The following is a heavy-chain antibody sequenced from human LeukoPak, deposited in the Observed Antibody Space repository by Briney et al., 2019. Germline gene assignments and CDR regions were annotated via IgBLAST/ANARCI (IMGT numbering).Heavy chain of an antibody. V-gene: IGHV4-39*07. J-gene: IGHJ5*02. CDR3: FLTDLRYFVSRP. D-gene: IGHD3-9*01. CDR2: IYYSGST. Sequence: SETLSLTCTVSGGSISSSSYYWGWIRQPPGKGLEWIGSIYYSGSTYYNPSLKSRVTISVDTSKNQFSLKLSSVTAADTAVYYCFLTDLRYFVSRPWGQGTLVTVSS. CDR1: GGSISSSSYY.